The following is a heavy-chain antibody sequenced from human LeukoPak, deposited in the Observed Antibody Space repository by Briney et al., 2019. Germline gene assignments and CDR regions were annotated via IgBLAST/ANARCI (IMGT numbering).Heavy chain of an antibody. CDR1: GFTFSSYW. CDR3: ARGWDNGRHFHI. V-gene: IGHV3-7*01. CDR2: IKQDGSEK. Sequence: GGSLRLSCAASGFTFSSYWMSWVRQAPGKGLEWVANIKQDGSEKYYVDSVKGRFTISRDNAKNSLFLEMNSLRVEDTAMYYCARGWDNGRHFHIWGQGTMVTVSS. J-gene: IGHJ3*02. D-gene: IGHD1-26*01.